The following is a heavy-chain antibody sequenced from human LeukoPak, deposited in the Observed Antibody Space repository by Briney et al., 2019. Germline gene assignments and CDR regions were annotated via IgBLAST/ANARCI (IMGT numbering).Heavy chain of an antibody. V-gene: IGHV4-39*07. Sequence: SETLSLTCTVSGGSISSSSYYWVWIRQPPGKGLEWIGSIYYSGSTYYNPSLKSRVTISVDTSKNQFSLKLSSLTAADTAVYYCARSVLGYSDGLHIDDWGQGAQVTVSS. J-gene: IGHJ4*02. CDR1: GGSISSSSYY. D-gene: IGHD5-18*01. CDR3: ARSVLGYSDGLHIDD. CDR2: IYYSGST.